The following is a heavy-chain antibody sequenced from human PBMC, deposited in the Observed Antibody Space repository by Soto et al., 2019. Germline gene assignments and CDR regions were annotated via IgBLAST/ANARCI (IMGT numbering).Heavy chain of an antibody. CDR3: ATPPFYYADSGRMDV. CDR1: GGSISSSSYY. CDR2: IYYSGST. V-gene: IGHV4-39*01. J-gene: IGHJ6*02. D-gene: IGHD3-22*01. Sequence: SETLSLTCTVSGGSISSSSYYWGWIRQPPGKGLEWIGSIYYSGSTYYNPSLKSRVTISVDTSKNQFSLKLSSVTAADTAVYYCATPPFYYADSGRMDVWGQGTTVTVSS.